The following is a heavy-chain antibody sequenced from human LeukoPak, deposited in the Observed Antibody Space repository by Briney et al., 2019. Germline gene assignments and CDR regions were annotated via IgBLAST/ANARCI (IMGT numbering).Heavy chain of an antibody. Sequence: GGSLRLSCAASGFTFSRYWMHWVRQVPGKGLVWVSRINRDGRIISYADSVRGRFTISRDNAKNTLYLQMNGLRAEDTAVYYCARNGLGEWELLHVWGQGTLVTVSS. CDR1: GFTFSRYW. CDR2: INRDGRII. J-gene: IGHJ4*02. D-gene: IGHD1-26*01. CDR3: ARNGLGEWELLHV. V-gene: IGHV3-74*01.